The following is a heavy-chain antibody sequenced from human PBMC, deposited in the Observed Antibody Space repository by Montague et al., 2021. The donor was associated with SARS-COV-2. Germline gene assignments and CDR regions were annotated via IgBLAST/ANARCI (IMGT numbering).Heavy chain of an antibody. J-gene: IGHJ6*03. V-gene: IGHV4-61*09. CDR3: ARDRRGMAMAGRAYYYYYMDV. Sequence: TLSLTCSVSGASISSANDYWTWIRQPAGKGLEWIGHISTSGSSSYNPSLKSRVTIILDTSKQQSSLELTSVTAADTAVYYCARDRRGMAMAGRAYYYYYMDVWGKGTTVTVSS. D-gene: IGHD6-19*01. CDR2: ISTSGSS. CDR1: GASISSANDY.